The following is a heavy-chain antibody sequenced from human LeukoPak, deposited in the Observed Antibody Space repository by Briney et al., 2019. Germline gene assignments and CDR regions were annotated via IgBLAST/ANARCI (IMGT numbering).Heavy chain of an antibody. V-gene: IGHV3-66*01. CDR3: AKGGIAVAGIHYFDY. CDR1: GFTVNSNY. J-gene: IGHJ4*02. Sequence: GGSLRLSCAASGFTVNSNYMTWVRQAPGKGLEWVSSIYSNTYYVDSVKGRFTISRDNSENTLYLQMNSLRAEDTAVYYCAKGGIAVAGIHYFDYWGQGTLVTVSS. CDR2: IYSNT. D-gene: IGHD6-19*01.